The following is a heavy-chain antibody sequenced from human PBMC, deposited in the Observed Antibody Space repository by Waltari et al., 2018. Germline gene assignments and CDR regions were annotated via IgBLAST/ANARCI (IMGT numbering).Heavy chain of an antibody. CDR1: GFTFSGEW. Sequence: EAHLVESGGGLVQPGGSLRLSCAASGFTFSGEWMTWVRQAPGKGVEWVANIEPTGNIRNSLDSMEGRFTISRDNAKNSVYLQMNSLRVEDTAVYFCARDLSPFLEQITYDAFDLWGLGTMVTVSS. CDR3: ARDLSPFLEQITYDAFDL. D-gene: IGHD3-10*01. J-gene: IGHJ3*01. V-gene: IGHV3-7*01. CDR2: IEPTGNIR.